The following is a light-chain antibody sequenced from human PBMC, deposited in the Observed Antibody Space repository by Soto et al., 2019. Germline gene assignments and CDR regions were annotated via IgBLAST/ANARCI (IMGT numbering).Light chain of an antibody. Sequence: EIVLTQSPGSLSLSPGERATLSCRASQSVSSSYLAWYQQNPGQAPRLLIYGASSRATGIPDRFSGSGSGTDFTLTISRLQPEDFATYYCQQSYTTPITFGQGTRLEIK. V-gene: IGKV3-20*01. CDR2: GAS. CDR3: QQSYTTPIT. J-gene: IGKJ5*01. CDR1: QSVSSSY.